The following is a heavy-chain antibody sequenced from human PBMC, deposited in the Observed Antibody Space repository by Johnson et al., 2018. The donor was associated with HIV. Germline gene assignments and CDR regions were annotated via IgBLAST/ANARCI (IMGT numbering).Heavy chain of an antibody. D-gene: IGHD2-21*01. CDR1: GFTFSGSA. Sequence: VQLVESGGGLVQPGGSLKLSCAASGFTFSGSAMHWVRQAPGKGLEWVANIKQDGSEKYYVDSVKGRFTISRDNAKNSLYLQMNSLRAEDTAVYYCARHTGYDAFDIWGQGTMVTVSS. CDR3: ARHTGYDAFDI. V-gene: IGHV3-7*01. J-gene: IGHJ3*02. CDR2: IKQDGSEK.